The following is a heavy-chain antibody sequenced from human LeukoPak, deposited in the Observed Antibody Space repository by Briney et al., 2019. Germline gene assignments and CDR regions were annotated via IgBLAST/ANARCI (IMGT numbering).Heavy chain of an antibody. V-gene: IGHV4-38-2*01. J-gene: IGHJ4*02. CDR2: IYHSGST. D-gene: IGHD4-17*01. CDR3: ESGLPVTKGIDY. Sequence: PSETLSLTCAVSGYSISSGYYWGWIRQPPGKGLEWIGSIYHSGSTYYNPSLKSRVTISVDTSKNQFSLKLSSVTAADTAVYYCESGLPVTKGIDYWGQGPLVTVSS. CDR1: GYSISSGYY.